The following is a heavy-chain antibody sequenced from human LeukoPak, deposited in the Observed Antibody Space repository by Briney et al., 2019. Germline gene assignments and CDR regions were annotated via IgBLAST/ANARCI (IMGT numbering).Heavy chain of an antibody. CDR2: ISGSGGST. J-gene: IGHJ4*02. V-gene: IGHV3-23*01. CDR1: GFTFSSYA. Sequence: GGSLRLSCAASGFTFSSYAMSWVRQAPGKGLEWVSAISGSGGSTYYADSVKGRFTISRDNSKSTLYLQMNSLRAEDTAVYYCAKDIKAWYYFDYWGQGTLVTVSS. D-gene: IGHD2-8*02. CDR3: AKDIKAWYYFDY.